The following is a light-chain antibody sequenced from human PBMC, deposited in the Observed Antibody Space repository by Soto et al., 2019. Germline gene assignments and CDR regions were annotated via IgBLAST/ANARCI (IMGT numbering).Light chain of an antibody. CDR3: QSYDSSLSGWV. Sequence: QSVLTQPPSVSGAPGQRVTISCTGSTSNIGAIYDVHWYQQLPGRAPKLLIYGNSNRPSGVPDRFSGSKSGTSASLAITGLRAEDEADYYCQSYDSSLSGWVFGGGTKLTVL. CDR1: TSNIGAIYD. V-gene: IGLV1-40*01. CDR2: GNS. J-gene: IGLJ3*02.